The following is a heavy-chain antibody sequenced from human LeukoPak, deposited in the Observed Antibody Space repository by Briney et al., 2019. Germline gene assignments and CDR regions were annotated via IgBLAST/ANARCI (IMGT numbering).Heavy chain of an antibody. CDR2: IYYSGSA. Sequence: SQTLSLTCTVSGGSISSGSYYWSWIRQPPGKGLECIGYIYYSGSANYNPSLKSRVTISVDTSKNQFSLKLSSVTAADTAVYYCARGTRYSSKAFDYWGQGTLVTVSS. J-gene: IGHJ4*02. CDR3: ARGTRYSSKAFDY. D-gene: IGHD6-19*01. CDR1: GGSISSGSYY. V-gene: IGHV4-61*01.